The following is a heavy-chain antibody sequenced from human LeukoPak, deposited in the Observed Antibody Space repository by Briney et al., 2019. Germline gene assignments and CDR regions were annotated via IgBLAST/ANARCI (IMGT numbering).Heavy chain of an antibody. CDR3: ARVSIDDYGDEPPSISSNFDY. V-gene: IGHV3-21*01. CDR1: GFTFSSYS. CDR2: ISSSSSYI. D-gene: IGHD4-17*01. J-gene: IGHJ4*02. Sequence: GGSLRLSCAASGFTFSSYSMNWVRQAPGKGLEWVSSISSSSSYIYYADSVKGRFTISRDNAKNSLYLQMNSLRAEDTAVYYCARVSIDDYGDEPPSISSNFDYWGQGTLVTVSS.